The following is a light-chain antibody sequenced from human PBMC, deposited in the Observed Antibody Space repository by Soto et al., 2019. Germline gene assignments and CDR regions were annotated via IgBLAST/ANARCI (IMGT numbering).Light chain of an antibody. CDR2: EVS. Sequence: QSALTQPPSASGSPGQSVTISCTGTSSDVGGYNFVSWYQQHPGKAPKLMIYEVSKRPSGVPDHFSGSKSGNTASLTVSGHQAGDEADYYCSSYAGNNGDVFGTGTKLTVL. V-gene: IGLV2-8*01. CDR3: SSYAGNNGDV. J-gene: IGLJ1*01. CDR1: SSDVGGYNF.